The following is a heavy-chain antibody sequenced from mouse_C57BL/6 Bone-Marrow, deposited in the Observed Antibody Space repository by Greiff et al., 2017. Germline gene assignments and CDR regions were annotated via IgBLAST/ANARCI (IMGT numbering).Heavy chain of an antibody. CDR1: GFTFSDFY. V-gene: IGHV7-1*01. D-gene: IGHD4-1*01. CDR2: SRNKANDYTT. CDR3: ARDELGPFAY. Sequence: VQLKESGGGLVQSGRSLRLSCATSGFTFSDFYMEWVRQAPGKGLEWIAASRNKANDYTTEYSASVKGRFIVSRDTSQSILYLQMNALRAEDTAIYYCARDELGPFAYWGQGTLVTVSA. J-gene: IGHJ3*01.